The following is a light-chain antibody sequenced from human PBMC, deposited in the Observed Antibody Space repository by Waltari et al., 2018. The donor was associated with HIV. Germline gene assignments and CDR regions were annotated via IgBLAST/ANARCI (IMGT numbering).Light chain of an antibody. CDR3: SSYTTSTTPVL. J-gene: IGLJ2*01. V-gene: IGLV2-14*01. Sequence: QSALTQPASVSGSPGQSITISCTGTSRDVGGYNYVSWYQQHPGKAPKILISEGSNRPSGISNRFSGSKSGNTASLTISGLQTEDEADYYCSSYTTSTTPVLFGGGTKLTVV. CDR1: SRDVGGYNY. CDR2: EGS.